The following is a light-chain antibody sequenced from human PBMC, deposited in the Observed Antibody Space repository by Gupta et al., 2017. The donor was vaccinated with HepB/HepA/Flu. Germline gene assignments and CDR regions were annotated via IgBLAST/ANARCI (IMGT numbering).Light chain of an antibody. CDR1: QSISNW. V-gene: IGKV1-5*03. CDR2: RAS. Sequence: DIQMAQSPSTLSALVGDRVTITCRASQSISNWLAWHQQKPGTDPKLLIYRASHLEIGVPSRFSGSGSGIEFTLTITSLQPDEFSTYYGQQDYSSWTFGQGTKVDI. CDR3: QQDYSSWT. J-gene: IGKJ1*01.